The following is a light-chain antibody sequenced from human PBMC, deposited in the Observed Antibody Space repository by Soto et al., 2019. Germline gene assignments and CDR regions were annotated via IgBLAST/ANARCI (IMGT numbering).Light chain of an antibody. V-gene: IGKV1-5*01. CDR3: QQYNSYTT. CDR1: QTISSC. Sequence: DIQMTQSPSTLSGSVGYGVTITXRASQTISSCLAWYQQKPGKAPKLLIYDASSRESGVPSRFSGSGSGTEFTLTISSLQPDDFAAYYCQQYNSYTTFGQGTKLDIK. J-gene: IGKJ1*01. CDR2: DAS.